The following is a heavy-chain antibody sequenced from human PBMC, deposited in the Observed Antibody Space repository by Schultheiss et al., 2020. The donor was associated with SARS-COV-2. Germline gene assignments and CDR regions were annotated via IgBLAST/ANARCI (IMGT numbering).Heavy chain of an antibody. J-gene: IGHJ4*02. V-gene: IGHV4-59*12. CDR1: GGSINTYY. CDR3: ATRRSGWSTNNDY. Sequence: SETLSLTCTVSGGSINTYYWAWIRQPPEKGLEWIGYIYYSGTTKYNPSLKSRVTISVDTSKNQFSLKLSSVTAADTAVYYCATRRSGWSTNNDYWGQGTLVTVSS. D-gene: IGHD6-19*01. CDR2: IYYSGTT.